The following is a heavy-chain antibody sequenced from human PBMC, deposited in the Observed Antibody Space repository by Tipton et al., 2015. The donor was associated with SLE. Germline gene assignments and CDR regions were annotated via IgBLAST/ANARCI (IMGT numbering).Heavy chain of an antibody. CDR2: INHSGST. V-gene: IGHV4-34*01. J-gene: IGHJ6*02. CDR3: ARGHTAMVGSLYYYGMDV. Sequence: TLSLTYAVYGGSFSGYYLSWIRQPPGKGLEWIGEINHSGSTNYNPSLKSRVTISVEPSKNQFSLKLSSVTAADTAGYYFARGHTAMVGSLYYYGMDVWGQGTTVTVSS. D-gene: IGHD5-18*01. CDR1: GGSFSGYY.